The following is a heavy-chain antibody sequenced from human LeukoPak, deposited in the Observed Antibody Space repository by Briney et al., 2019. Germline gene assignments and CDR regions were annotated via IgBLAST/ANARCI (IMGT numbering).Heavy chain of an antibody. CDR3: ARVDCSSSSCYELDY. V-gene: IGHV3-11*04. J-gene: IGHJ4*02. D-gene: IGHD2-2*01. Sequence: GGSLRLSCAGSGFTFSDYYMSWIRQAPGKGLEWVSYISSSDSTIYCADSVKGRFTISRDNAKNSLYLQMNSLRAEDTAVYYCARVDCSSSSCYELDYWGQGTLVTVSS. CDR1: GFTFSDYY. CDR2: ISSSDSTI.